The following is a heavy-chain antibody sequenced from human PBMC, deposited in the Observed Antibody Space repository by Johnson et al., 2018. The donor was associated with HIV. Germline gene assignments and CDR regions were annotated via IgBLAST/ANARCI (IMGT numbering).Heavy chain of an antibody. CDR3: ARSITIFGLVITPVHDAFDI. V-gene: IGHV3-11*04. CDR1: GFTFSDYF. Sequence: QVQLVESGGGLVKPGGSLRLSCAASGFTFSDYFMSWIRQAPGKGLQWVSYISGSVSTIYYADSVKGRFTISRDNAKNSLYLQMNSLRAEDTAVYYCARSITIFGLVITPVHDAFDIWGQGTMVTVSS. CDR2: ISGSVSTI. D-gene: IGHD3-9*01. J-gene: IGHJ3*02.